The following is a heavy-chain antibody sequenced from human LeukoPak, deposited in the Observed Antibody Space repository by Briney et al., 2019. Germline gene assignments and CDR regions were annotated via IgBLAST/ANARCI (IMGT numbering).Heavy chain of an antibody. J-gene: IGHJ4*02. CDR3: ASFLGYSYGWDY. D-gene: IGHD5-18*01. CDR2: INPNSGGT. CDR1: GYTFTGYY. Sequence: ASVKVSFKASGYTFTGYYMHWVRQAPGQGLEWMGWINPNSGGTNYAQKFQGRVTMTRDTSISTAYMELSRLRSDDTAVYYCASFLGYSYGWDYWGQGTLVTVSS. V-gene: IGHV1-2*02.